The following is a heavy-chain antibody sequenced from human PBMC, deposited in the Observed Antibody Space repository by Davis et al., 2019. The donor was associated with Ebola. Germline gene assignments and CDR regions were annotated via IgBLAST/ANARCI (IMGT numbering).Heavy chain of an antibody. V-gene: IGHV3-73*01. CDR2: IRNKANSYAT. CDR3: TSTAGTNDY. CDR1: GFTFSGSA. J-gene: IGHJ4*02. Sequence: GGSLRLSCAASGFTFSGSAMHWVRQASGKGPEWVGRIRNKANSYATAYAASVKGRFTISRDDSKNTAYLQMNSLKTEDTAVYYCTSTAGTNDYWGQGTLVTVSS. D-gene: IGHD6-13*01.